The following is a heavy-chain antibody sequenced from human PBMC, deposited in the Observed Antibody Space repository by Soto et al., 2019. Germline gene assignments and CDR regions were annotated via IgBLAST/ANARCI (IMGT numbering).Heavy chain of an antibody. Sequence: EVQLVESGGGLVQPGGSLRLSCAASGFTFSSYSMNWVRQAPGKGLEWISYIHRDDGTVYYADSVKGRFTISRDNAKNSLFLQMTSLRAEDTAGYYCAKTVMCSGDNCSPYWGRGTLVTVSS. CDR1: GFTFSSYS. J-gene: IGHJ2*01. CDR2: IHRDDGTV. CDR3: AKTVMCSGDNCSPY. V-gene: IGHV3-48*01. D-gene: IGHD2-15*01.